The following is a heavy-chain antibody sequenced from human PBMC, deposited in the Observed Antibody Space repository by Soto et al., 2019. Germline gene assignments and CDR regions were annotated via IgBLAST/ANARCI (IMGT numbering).Heavy chain of an antibody. V-gene: IGHV4-4*02. CDR1: GGSISSSNW. Sequence: SETLSLTCAVSGGSISSSNWWSWVRQPPGKWLEWIGEIYHSGSTNYNPSLKSRVTISVVKSKNQFSLKLSSVTAADTAVYYCARVSGSYYYGMDVWGQGITVTVSS. D-gene: IGHD1-26*01. CDR2: IYHSGST. CDR3: ARVSGSYYYGMDV. J-gene: IGHJ6*02.